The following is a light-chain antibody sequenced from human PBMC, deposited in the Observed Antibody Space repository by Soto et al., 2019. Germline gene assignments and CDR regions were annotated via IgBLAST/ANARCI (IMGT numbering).Light chain of an antibody. J-gene: IGLJ2*01. CDR1: SGSVSTSYY. V-gene: IGLV8-61*01. CDR2: DTN. CDR3: MLYMGGGVSI. Sequence: QTVVTQEPSFSVSPGGAVTLTCGLSSGSVSTSYYPRWYQQTPGQPPLTLIYDTNSLSSGVTDRCSGSIVGNKAALPITGAQAADEADYYCMLYMGGGVSIFGGGTQVTVL.